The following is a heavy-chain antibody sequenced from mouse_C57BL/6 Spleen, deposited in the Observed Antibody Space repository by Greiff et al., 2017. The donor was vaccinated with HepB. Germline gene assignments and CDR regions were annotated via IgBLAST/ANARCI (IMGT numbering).Heavy chain of an antibody. CDR1: GFNIKDYY. CDR2: IDPEDGEN. CDR3: AVYYGSSHWYFDV. J-gene: IGHJ1*03. Sequence: EVQLQQSGAELVKPGASVKLSCTASGFNIKDYYMHWVKQRTEQGLEWIGRIDPEDGENKYAPKFQGKATITADTSSNTAYLQLSSLTSEDTAVYYCAVYYGSSHWYFDVWGTGTTVTVSS. D-gene: IGHD1-1*01. V-gene: IGHV14-2*01.